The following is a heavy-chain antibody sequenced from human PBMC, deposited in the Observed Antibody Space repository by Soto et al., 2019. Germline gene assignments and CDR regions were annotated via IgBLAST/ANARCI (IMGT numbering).Heavy chain of an antibody. D-gene: IGHD4-17*01. CDR1: GFTFSSYA. CDR3: AKESRHDYGDGPFDY. CDR2: ISGSGDRT. Sequence: GGSLRLSCGASGFTFSSYAMSWSRRQAPGEGLEWVSAISGSGDRTYYTDSVKGRFTISRDNSKNTLYLQMNSLRAEDTAVYYCAKESRHDYGDGPFDYWGQGALVTVSS. V-gene: IGHV3-23*01. J-gene: IGHJ4*02.